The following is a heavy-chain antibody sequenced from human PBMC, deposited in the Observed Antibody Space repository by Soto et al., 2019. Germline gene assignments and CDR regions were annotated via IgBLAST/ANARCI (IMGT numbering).Heavy chain of an antibody. Sequence: SVKVSCKASGGTFSTYISWVRQAPGQGLEWMGRIIPILGIANYAQKFQGRVTITADKSTSTAYMELSSLRSEDTAVYYCASEQQSTYYYDSSSVYWGQGTLVTVSS. CDR1: GGTFSTY. CDR2: IIPILGIA. J-gene: IGHJ4*02. CDR3: ASEQQSTYYYDSSSVY. V-gene: IGHV1-69*04. D-gene: IGHD3-22*01.